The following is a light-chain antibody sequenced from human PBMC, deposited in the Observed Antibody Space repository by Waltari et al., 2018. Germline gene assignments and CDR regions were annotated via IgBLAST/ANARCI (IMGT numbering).Light chain of an antibody. CDR2: EDN. Sequence: HSVSESPGKTVTISCTRSSGSIASNYVQWYQQSPGSSPTTVIYEDNQRPPGVPDRFSGSIDSSSNSASLTISGLKTEDEADYYCQSYDSSNQNVVFGGGTKLTVL. CDR3: QSYDSSNQNVV. J-gene: IGLJ2*01. CDR1: SGSIASNY. V-gene: IGLV6-57*01.